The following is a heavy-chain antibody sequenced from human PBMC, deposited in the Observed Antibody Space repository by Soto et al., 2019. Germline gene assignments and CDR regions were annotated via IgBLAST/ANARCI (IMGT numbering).Heavy chain of an antibody. D-gene: IGHD6-13*01. V-gene: IGHV4-59*01. Sequence: PSETLSLTCTVSGGSISSYYWSWIRQPPGKGLEWIGYIYYSGSTNYNPSLKSRVTISVDTSKNQFSLKLSSVTAADTAVYYCGSHISSSLGQSYFDYWGQGTLVTVSS. CDR2: IYYSGST. CDR3: GSHISSSLGQSYFDY. CDR1: GGSISSYY. J-gene: IGHJ4*02.